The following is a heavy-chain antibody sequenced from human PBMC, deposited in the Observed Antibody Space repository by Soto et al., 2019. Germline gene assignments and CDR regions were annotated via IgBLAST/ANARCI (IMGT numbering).Heavy chain of an antibody. CDR3: ARGTKGGSPPL. J-gene: IGHJ4*02. CDR2: ISSSSTNT. Sequence: GGSLRLSCAGSGFTFSNYSMNWVRQAPGKGLEWVSYISSSSTNTYYAASVRGRFTISRDNAKNSLYLRMNSLKDEDTAVYYCARGTKGGSPPLWGQGTLVTVSS. CDR1: GFTFSNYS. D-gene: IGHD1-7*01. V-gene: IGHV3-48*02.